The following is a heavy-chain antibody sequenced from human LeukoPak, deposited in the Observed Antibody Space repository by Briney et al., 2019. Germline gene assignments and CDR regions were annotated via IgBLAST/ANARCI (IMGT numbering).Heavy chain of an antibody. Sequence: PSETLSLTCTVSGGSISTYCWSWIRQPAGKGLEWIGHICTSGSTNYNPSLKSRVTMSVDTSNNEFSLKLSSVTAADTAVYYCARGPTTVTRAFDYWGQGTLVTVSS. D-gene: IGHD4-17*01. V-gene: IGHV4-4*07. CDR3: ARGPTTVTRAFDY. CDR2: ICTSGST. J-gene: IGHJ4*02. CDR1: GGSISTYC.